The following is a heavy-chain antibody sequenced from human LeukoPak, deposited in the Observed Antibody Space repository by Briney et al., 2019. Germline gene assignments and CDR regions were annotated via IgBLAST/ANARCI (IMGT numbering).Heavy chain of an antibody. CDR2: IRSKANSYST. CDR1: GFTFSGSA. D-gene: IGHD4-17*01. V-gene: IGHV3-73*01. J-gene: IGHJ5*02. CDR3: TRQTPVTSGTVS. Sequence: GGSLRLSCAASGFTFSGSAMHWVRQASGKGLEWVGRIRSKANSYSTAYAASVKGSLTSSRDDANNTAYLQMTSLKTADTAVYYCTRQTPVTSGTVSWGQGTLVTVYS.